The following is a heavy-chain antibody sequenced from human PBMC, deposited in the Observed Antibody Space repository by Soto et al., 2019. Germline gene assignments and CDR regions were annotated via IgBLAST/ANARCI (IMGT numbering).Heavy chain of an antibody. CDR3: ARQTSGYFDY. V-gene: IGHV3-7*01. D-gene: IGHD3-22*01. Sequence: EVPLVESGGGLVQPGGSLRLSCAASGFTFGIYWMSWVRQAPGKGLEWVANIMQDGNEKYLVDSVRGRFTISRDNAKNSLYLQMNSLRAEDTAVYYCARQTSGYFDYWGQGTLVTVS. J-gene: IGHJ4*02. CDR1: GFTFGIYW. CDR2: IMQDGNEK.